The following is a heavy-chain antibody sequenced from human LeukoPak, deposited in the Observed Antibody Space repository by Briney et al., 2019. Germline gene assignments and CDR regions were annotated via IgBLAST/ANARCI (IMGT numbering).Heavy chain of an antibody. J-gene: IGHJ4*02. Sequence: PSETLSLTCTVSGGSISNYYWSWIRQPPGKGLEWIGYIYYSGITNYNPSLKSRVTLSVDTSNNQFSLKLSSVTAADTAMYYCARTRGHGAYCGGDCYPLDYWGQGTLVTVSS. CDR2: IYYSGIT. CDR1: GGSISNYY. CDR3: ARTRGHGAYCGGDCYPLDY. D-gene: IGHD2-21*02. V-gene: IGHV4-59*01.